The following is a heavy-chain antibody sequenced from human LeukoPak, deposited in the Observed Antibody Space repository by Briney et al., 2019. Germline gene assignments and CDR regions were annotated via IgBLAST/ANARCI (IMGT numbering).Heavy chain of an antibody. CDR2: MNPNSGNT. CDR3: ARGEPTSGYSSTKSRNGDY. V-gene: IGHV1-8*02. Sequence: GSSVKVSCKASGGAFSSYAISWVRQATGQGLEWMGWMNPNSGNTGYAQKFQGRVTMTRNTSISTAYMELSSLRSEDTAVYYCARGEPTSGYSSTKSRNGDYWGQGTLVTVSS. D-gene: IGHD6-13*01. CDR1: GGAFSSYA. J-gene: IGHJ4*02.